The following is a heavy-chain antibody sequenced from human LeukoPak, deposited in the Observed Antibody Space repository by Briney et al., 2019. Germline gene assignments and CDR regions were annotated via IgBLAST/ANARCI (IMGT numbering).Heavy chain of an antibody. D-gene: IGHD3-22*01. V-gene: IGHV1-8*01. CDR2: MNPNSGNT. CDR1: GYTFTSYD. Sequence: ASVKVSCKASGYTFTSYDINWVRQATGQGLEWMGWMNPNSGNTGYAQKFQGRVTMTRNTSISTAYMELSSLRSEDTAVYYCATALYDSSGYPQGFDPWGQGTLVTVSS. J-gene: IGHJ5*02. CDR3: ATALYDSSGYPQGFDP.